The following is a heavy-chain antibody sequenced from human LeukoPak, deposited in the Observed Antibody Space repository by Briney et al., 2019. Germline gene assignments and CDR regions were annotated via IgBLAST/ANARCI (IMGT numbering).Heavy chain of an antibody. CDR2: IIPIFGTA. D-gene: IGHD2-2*01. V-gene: IGHV1-69*06. Sequence: SVKVSCKASGGTLSSYAISWVRQAPGQGLEWMGGIIPIFGTANYAQKFQGRVTITADKSTSTAYMELSSLRPEDTAVYYCARDQGDCSSTSCSPEGWFDPWGQGTLVTVSS. CDR3: ARDQGDCSSTSCSPEGWFDP. J-gene: IGHJ5*02. CDR1: GGTLSSYA.